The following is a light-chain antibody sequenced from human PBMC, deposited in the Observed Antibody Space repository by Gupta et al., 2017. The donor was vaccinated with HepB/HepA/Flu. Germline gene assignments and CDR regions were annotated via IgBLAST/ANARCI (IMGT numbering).Light chain of an antibody. Sequence: EIVLTQSPAALSLSPGERATLSCRASQSVSSYLAWYQQKPGQAPRLLIYDAYNRATGIPARFSGSGYGTDFTLTISSREQEDFAVYYCQHRSNWPPITFGQGTRLDIK. CDR2: DAY. J-gene: IGKJ5*01. V-gene: IGKV3-11*01. CDR1: QSVSSY. CDR3: QHRSNWPPIT.